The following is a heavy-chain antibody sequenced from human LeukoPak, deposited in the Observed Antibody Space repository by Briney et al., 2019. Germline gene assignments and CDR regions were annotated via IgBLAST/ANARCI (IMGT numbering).Heavy chain of an antibody. V-gene: IGHV4-34*01. CDR3: ARGGGGAAAGSFDY. D-gene: IGHD6-13*01. J-gene: IGHJ4*02. CDR1: GGSFSGYY. CDR2: INHSGST. Sequence: SETLSLTCAVYGGSFSGYYWSWIRQPPGKGLEWIGEINHSGSTSYNPSLKSRVTISVDTSKNQFSLKLSSVTAADTAVYYCARGGGGAAAGSFDYWGQGTLVTVSS.